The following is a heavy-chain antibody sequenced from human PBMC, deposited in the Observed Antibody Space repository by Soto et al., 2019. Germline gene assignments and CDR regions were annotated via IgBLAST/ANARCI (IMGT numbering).Heavy chain of an antibody. Sequence: GGSLRLSCTTSGFTFGDYAMSWFRQAPGKGLEWVGFIRSKAYGGTTEYVASVKGRFTISRDDSKSIAYLQMNSLRVEDTAVYYCAKTGYSSAWLVHYWGQGTLVTVSS. V-gene: IGHV3-49*03. CDR3: AKTGYSSAWLVHY. CDR2: IRSKAYGGTT. D-gene: IGHD6-19*01. CDR1: GFTFGDYA. J-gene: IGHJ4*02.